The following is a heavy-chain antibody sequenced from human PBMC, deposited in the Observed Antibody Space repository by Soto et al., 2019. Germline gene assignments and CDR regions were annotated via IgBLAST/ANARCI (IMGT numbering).Heavy chain of an antibody. CDR1: GYTFTSYG. D-gene: IGHD3-9*01. CDR2: ISAYNGNT. V-gene: IGHV1-18*01. J-gene: IGHJ4*02. CDR3: ARDYDILTGYTPFDY. Sequence: QVQLVQSGAEVKKPGASVKVSCKASGYTFTSYGISWVRQAPGQGLEGMGWISAYNGNTNYAQKLQGRVTMTTDTSTSTAYRALRSLRSDDTAVYYCARDYDILTGYTPFDYWGQGTLVTVSS.